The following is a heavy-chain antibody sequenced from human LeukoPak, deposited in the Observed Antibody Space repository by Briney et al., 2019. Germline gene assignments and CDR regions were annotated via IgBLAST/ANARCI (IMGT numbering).Heavy chain of an antibody. D-gene: IGHD4-11*01. V-gene: IGHV4-38-2*02. CDR3: ARGQFTVTTSYYYYYYYMDV. CDR1: GYSISSGYY. Sequence: SETLSLTCTVSGYSISSGYYWGWIRQPPGKGLEWIGSIYHSGSTYYNPSLKSRVTISVDTSKNQFSLKLSSVTAADTAAYYCARGQFTVTTSYYYYYYYMDVWGKGTTVTISS. J-gene: IGHJ6*03. CDR2: IYHSGST.